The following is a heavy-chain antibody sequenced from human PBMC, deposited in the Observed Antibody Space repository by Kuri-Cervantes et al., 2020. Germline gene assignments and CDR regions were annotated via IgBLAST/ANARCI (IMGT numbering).Heavy chain of an antibody. J-gene: IGHJ4*02. D-gene: IGHD4-17*01. CDR3: ARDPTVTTGEYYFDY. CDR1: GGSISSSSYY. Sequence: SETLSLTCTVSGGSISSSSYYWGWIRQPPGKGLEWIGSIYYSGSTNYNPSLKSRVTISVDKSKNQFSLKLSSVTAADTAVYYCARDPTVTTGEYYFDYWGQGTLVTVSS. V-gene: IGHV4-39*07. CDR2: IYYSGST.